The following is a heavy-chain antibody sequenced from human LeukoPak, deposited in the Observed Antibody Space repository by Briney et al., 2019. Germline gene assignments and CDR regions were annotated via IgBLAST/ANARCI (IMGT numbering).Heavy chain of an antibody. V-gene: IGHV3-23*01. CDR3: ARSTVTTIGPFDY. CDR1: GFAFGSEA. J-gene: IGHJ4*02. D-gene: IGHD4-17*01. Sequence: GGPLRLSCAVSGFAFGSEAMSWVRQSPARGLEWVASISPGGGTTYYADYVKGRFTISRDNSNNTLYLQMNSLRAEDTAVYYCARSTVTTIGPFDYWGQGTLVTVSS. CDR2: ISPGGGTT.